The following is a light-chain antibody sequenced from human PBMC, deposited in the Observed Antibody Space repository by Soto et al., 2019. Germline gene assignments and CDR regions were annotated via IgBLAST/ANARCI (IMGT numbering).Light chain of an antibody. V-gene: IGKV1-5*03. CDR1: QSINTW. Sequence: DIQMTQSPSTLSASVGYRVTITCRASQSINTWLAWYQQKPGKAPKLLIYDASGLESGVPSRFSGSGSGTEFTLTISGLQPDDFATYYCQQYSSLVTFGQGTKVDI. CDR3: QQYSSLVT. CDR2: DAS. J-gene: IGKJ1*01.